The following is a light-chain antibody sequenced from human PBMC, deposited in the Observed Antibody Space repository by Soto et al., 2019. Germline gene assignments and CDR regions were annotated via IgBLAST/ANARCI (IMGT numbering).Light chain of an antibody. CDR1: QSVSSY. Sequence: EIVLTQSPATLSLSPGERATLSCRASQSVSSYLAWYQQKPGQAPRLLIYDASNRATGIPARFSGSGSGTDFTLTISSLEPEDFATYSCQQSYNSPQTFGRGTKVEIK. J-gene: IGKJ1*01. CDR2: DAS. CDR3: QQSYNSPQT. V-gene: IGKV3-11*01.